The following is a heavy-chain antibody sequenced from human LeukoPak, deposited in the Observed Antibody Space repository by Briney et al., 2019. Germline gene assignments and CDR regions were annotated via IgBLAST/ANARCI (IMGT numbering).Heavy chain of an antibody. CDR1: GGTFSSYA. J-gene: IGHJ4*02. Sequence: SVKVSCKASGGTFSSYAISWVRQAPGQGLEWMGRIIPILGIANYAQKFQGRVTMTTDTSTSTAYMELRSLRSDDTAVYYCARRYSAYYDSSGYFDYWGQGTLVTVSS. V-gene: IGHV1-69*04. CDR2: IIPILGIA. CDR3: ARRYSAYYDSSGYFDY. D-gene: IGHD3-22*01.